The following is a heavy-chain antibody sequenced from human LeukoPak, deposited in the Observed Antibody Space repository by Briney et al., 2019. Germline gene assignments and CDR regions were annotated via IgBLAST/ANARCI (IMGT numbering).Heavy chain of an antibody. CDR2: ISSSGSTI. Sequence: GGSLRLSCAASGFTFSGYYMSWLRPAPGKGREGVSYISSSGSTIYYADSVKGRFTISRDNAKNSLYLQMNSLRAEDTAVYYCARDQGYSSSSKSDYWGQGTLVTVSS. CDR3: ARDQGYSSSSKSDY. J-gene: IGHJ4*02. D-gene: IGHD6-6*01. CDR1: GFTFSGYY. V-gene: IGHV3-11*01.